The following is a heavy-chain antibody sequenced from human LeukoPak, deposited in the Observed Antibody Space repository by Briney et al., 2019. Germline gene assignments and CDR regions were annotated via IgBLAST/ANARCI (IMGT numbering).Heavy chain of an antibody. J-gene: IGHJ4*02. CDR3: ARDTGGTAMVN. CDR1: GFTFSSYS. CDR2: ISPSGETI. V-gene: IGHV3-23*01. D-gene: IGHD5-18*01. Sequence: GGSLRLSCAASGFTFSSYSMNWVRQAPGKGLEWVSVISPSGETIYYTDSVKGRFTISRDNSKNTLFLQMNSLRAEDTAVYYCARDTGGTAMVNWGQGTLVTVSS.